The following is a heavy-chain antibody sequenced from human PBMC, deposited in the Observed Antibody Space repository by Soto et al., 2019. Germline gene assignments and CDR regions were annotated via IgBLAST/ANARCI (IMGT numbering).Heavy chain of an antibody. V-gene: IGHV4-39*01. CDR3: ARSPFRDGSYSLPRTFAY. CDR1: GGSISSSTFC. J-gene: IGHJ4*02. Sequence: SETLSLTCTVSGGSISSSTFCWGWIRQPPGEGLEWIGGVCYSGNTRYNPSLASRVTISLDTSKNQFSLKVSSVTAADTAVYYCARSPFRDGSYSLPRTFAYWGQGTLVTVSS. D-gene: IGHD1-26*01. CDR2: VCYSGNT.